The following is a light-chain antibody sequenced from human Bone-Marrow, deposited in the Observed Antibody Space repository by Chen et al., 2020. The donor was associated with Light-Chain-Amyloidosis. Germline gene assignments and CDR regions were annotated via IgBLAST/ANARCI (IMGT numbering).Light chain of an antibody. J-gene: IGLJ2*01. CDR2: RDT. V-gene: IGLV3-25*03. Sequence: SYELTQPPSVSVSPGQTARITCSGDDLPTKYAYWYQQKPRQAPVLVIHRDTERPSGSSERFSGSSSGKTATLTISGGQAEDEVEYHCQSADSSGTYEVIFGGGTKLTVL. CDR3: QSADSSGTYEVI. CDR1: DLPTKY.